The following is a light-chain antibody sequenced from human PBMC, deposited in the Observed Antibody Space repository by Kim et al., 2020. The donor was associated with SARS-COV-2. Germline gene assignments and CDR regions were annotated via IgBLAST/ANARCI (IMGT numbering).Light chain of an antibody. Sequence: EIVMTQSPATLSVSPGERATLSCRASQSVSSNLAWYQQKPGQAPRLLIYAASTRATGIPARFSGSGSGTDFTLTISSLQSEDFAIYHCQQYNQWPTFGQGTKVDIK. CDR2: AAS. CDR1: QSVSSN. CDR3: QQYNQWPT. J-gene: IGKJ1*01. V-gene: IGKV3-15*01.